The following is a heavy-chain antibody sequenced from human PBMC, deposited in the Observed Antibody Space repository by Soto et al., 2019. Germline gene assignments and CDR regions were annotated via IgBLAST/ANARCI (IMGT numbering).Heavy chain of an antibody. CDR3: AREYRVSSSFWFDP. V-gene: IGHV1-8*01. D-gene: IGHD6-6*01. CDR1: GYTFTSYD. Sequence: QVQLVQSGAEVKKPGASVKVSCKASGYTFTSYDINWVRQATGQGLEWMGWMNPNSGNTGYAQKFQGRVTMTRNTSISTAYLELSSLRSEDTAVYYCAREYRVSSSFWFDPWGQGTLVTVSS. J-gene: IGHJ5*02. CDR2: MNPNSGNT.